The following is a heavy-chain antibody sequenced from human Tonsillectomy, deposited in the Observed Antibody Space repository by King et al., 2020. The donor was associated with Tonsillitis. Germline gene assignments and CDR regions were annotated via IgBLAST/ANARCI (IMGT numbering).Heavy chain of an antibody. Sequence: VQLVESGGGVVQPGRSLRLSCAASGFTFSSYAMHWVRQAPGKGLEWVTVISYDGSKKFYADSVKGRFTISRDNSKNTLYLQMNSLRPEDTAVYYCATWNWGDWYFDLWGRGTLVTVSS. D-gene: IGHD7-27*01. V-gene: IGHV3-30*04. CDR1: GFTFSSYA. CDR2: ISYDGSKK. J-gene: IGHJ2*01. CDR3: ATWNWGDWYFDL.